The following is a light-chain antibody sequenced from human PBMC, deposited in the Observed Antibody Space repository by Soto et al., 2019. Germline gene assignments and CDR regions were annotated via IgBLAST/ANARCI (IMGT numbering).Light chain of an antibody. CDR3: SSCTSTTTYV. V-gene: IGLV2-14*01. Sequence: QSTLTQPASVSGSPGQSITISCTGTSSDVGGYNYVSWYQQHPGKAPKLMIYEVSNRPSGVSNRFSGSKSGNTASLTISGLQAEDEADYYFSSCTSTTTYVFGTGTKVTVL. J-gene: IGLJ1*01. CDR2: EVS. CDR1: SSDVGGYNY.